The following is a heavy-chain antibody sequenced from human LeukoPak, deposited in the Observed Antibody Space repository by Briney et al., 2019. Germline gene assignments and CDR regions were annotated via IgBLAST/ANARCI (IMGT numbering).Heavy chain of an antibody. J-gene: IGHJ4*02. Sequence: PGGSLRLSCAASGFTFSGYGIHWVRQAPGKGLEWVAFIRYDGSNKYYADSVKGRFTISRDNSKNTLNLQMNSLRAEDTAVYYCARERIAAAGAFDYWGQGTLVTVSS. CDR2: IRYDGSNK. V-gene: IGHV3-30*02. CDR1: GFTFSGYG. D-gene: IGHD6-13*01. CDR3: ARERIAAAGAFDY.